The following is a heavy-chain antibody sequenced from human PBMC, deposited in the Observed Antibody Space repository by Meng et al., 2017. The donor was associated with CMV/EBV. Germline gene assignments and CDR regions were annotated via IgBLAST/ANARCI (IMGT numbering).Heavy chain of an antibody. Sequence: GGSLRLSCAASGFTFSSYSMNWVRQAPGKGLEWVSSISSSSSYIYYADSVKGRFTISRDNAKNSLYLQMNSLRAEDTAVYYCARMAGYCSSTSCNYYYYGMDVWGQGTTVTVSS. V-gene: IGHV3-21*01. D-gene: IGHD2-2*01. CDR2: ISSSSSYI. CDR3: ARMAGYCSSTSCNYYYYGMDV. J-gene: IGHJ6*02. CDR1: GFTFSSYS.